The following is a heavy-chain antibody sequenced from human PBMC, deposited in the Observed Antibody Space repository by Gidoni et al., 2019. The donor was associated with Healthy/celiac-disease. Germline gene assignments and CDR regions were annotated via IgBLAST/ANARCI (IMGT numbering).Heavy chain of an antibody. CDR3: ARGGSGYYYFSDYYGMDV. CDR2: IYYSGST. D-gene: IGHD3-22*01. Sequence: QVQLQESGPGLVKPSETLSLTCTVSGGSISSYYWSWIRQPPGKGLEWIGYIYYSGSTNYNPSLKSRVTISVDTSKNQFSLKLSSVTAADTAVYYCARGGSGYYYFSDYYGMDVWGQGTTVTVSS. J-gene: IGHJ6*02. V-gene: IGHV4-59*01. CDR1: GGSISSYY.